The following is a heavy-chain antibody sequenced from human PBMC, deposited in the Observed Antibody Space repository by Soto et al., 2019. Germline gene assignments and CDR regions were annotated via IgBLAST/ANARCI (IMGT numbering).Heavy chain of an antibody. D-gene: IGHD2-15*01. V-gene: IGHV3-23*01. CDR1: GFTFSSYA. CDR2: ISGSGGST. CDR3: AKDKISKYCSGGSCYFDY. Sequence: EVQLLESGGGLVQPGGSLRLSCAASGFTFSSYAMSWVRQAPGKGLEWVSAISGSGGSTYYADSVKGRFTISRDNSKNTLYLQMNSLRAEDTAVYYCAKDKISKYCSGGSCYFDYWGQGTLVTVSS. J-gene: IGHJ4*02.